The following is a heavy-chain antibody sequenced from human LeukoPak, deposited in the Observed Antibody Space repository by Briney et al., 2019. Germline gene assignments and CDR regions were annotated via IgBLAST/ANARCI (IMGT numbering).Heavy chain of an antibody. J-gene: IGHJ3*02. CDR3: ARGLDSSGWYGAFDI. D-gene: IGHD6-19*01. Sequence: SETLSLTCTVSGGSISSYYWSWIRQPPGKGLEWIGYIYYSGSTNYNPSLKSRVTISVDTSKNQFSLKLSSVTAADTAVYYCARGLDSSGWYGAFDIWGQGTMVTVSS. CDR1: GGSISSYY. V-gene: IGHV4-59*01. CDR2: IYYSGST.